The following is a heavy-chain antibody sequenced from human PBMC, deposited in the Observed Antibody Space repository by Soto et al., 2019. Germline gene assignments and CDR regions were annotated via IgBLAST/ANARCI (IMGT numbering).Heavy chain of an antibody. V-gene: IGHV1-18*01. D-gene: IGHD3-16*02. CDR1: GYTFTDYG. J-gene: IGHJ3*02. Sequence: QVQLLQSGAEVEKPGASVKVSCKASGYTFTDYGISWVRQAPGQGLEWMGGISCYNGITKYAQKFQGRVALTTDTPPRRTNRERKRLRPYDTAVYYWAGRKNRASLFAVYMWGQGRMVTASS. CDR2: ISCYNGIT. CDR3: AGRKNRASLFAVYM.